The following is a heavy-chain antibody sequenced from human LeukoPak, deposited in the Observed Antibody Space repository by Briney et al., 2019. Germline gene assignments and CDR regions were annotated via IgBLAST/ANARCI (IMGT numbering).Heavy chain of an antibody. J-gene: IGHJ4*02. V-gene: IGHV4-61*02. CDR1: GGSIGSGSYY. Sequence: SETLSLTCTVSGGSIGSGSYYWSWIRQPAGKGVEWIGRIYTSGSTNYNPSLKSRVTISVDTSKDQFSLKLSSVTAADTAVYYCAGRTVVFDYWGQGTLVTVSS. CDR2: IYTSGST. CDR3: AGRTVVFDY. D-gene: IGHD4-23*01.